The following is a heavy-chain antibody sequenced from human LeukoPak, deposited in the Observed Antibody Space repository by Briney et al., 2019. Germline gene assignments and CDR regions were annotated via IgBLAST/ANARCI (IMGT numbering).Heavy chain of an antibody. V-gene: IGHV4-59*08. Sequence: SETLSLTCTVSGGSISSYYCSWIRQPPGKGLEWIGYIYHNGRTNYNPSLKSRVTISVDTSENQFSLKLSSVTAADTAVYYCARGLVALDAFDIWGQGTMVTVSS. CDR2: IYHNGRT. CDR1: GGSISSYY. CDR3: ARGLVALDAFDI. J-gene: IGHJ3*02. D-gene: IGHD3-9*01.